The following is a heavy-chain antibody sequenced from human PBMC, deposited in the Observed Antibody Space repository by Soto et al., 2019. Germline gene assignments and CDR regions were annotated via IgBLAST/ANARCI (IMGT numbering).Heavy chain of an antibody. Sequence: GGSLILSCAASGFTFSNYWMNWVRQAPGKGLEWVGNIKEDGSKQGYVDSVRGRFTTSRDNAKNSLYLQLNSLRAEDTAVYYCARAPYSKAWYIFDLWGQGNQVTVSS. CDR3: ARAPYSKAWYIFDL. V-gene: IGHV3-7*01. CDR2: IKEDGSKQ. CDR1: GFTFSNYW. J-gene: IGHJ4*02. D-gene: IGHD1-26*01.